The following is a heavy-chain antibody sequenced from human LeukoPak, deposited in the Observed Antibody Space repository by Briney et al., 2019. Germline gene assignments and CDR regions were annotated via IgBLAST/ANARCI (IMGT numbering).Heavy chain of an antibody. CDR3: AKDGPSGWYPDQLYNWFDP. Sequence: GGSLRLSCAASGFTFSSYAMSWVCQAPGKGLEWVSAISGSGGSTYYADSVKGRFTISRDNSKNTLYLQMNSLRAEDTAVYYCAKDGPSGWYPDQLYNWFDPWGQGTLVTVSS. J-gene: IGHJ5*02. D-gene: IGHD6-19*01. CDR2: ISGSGGST. CDR1: GFTFSSYA. V-gene: IGHV3-23*01.